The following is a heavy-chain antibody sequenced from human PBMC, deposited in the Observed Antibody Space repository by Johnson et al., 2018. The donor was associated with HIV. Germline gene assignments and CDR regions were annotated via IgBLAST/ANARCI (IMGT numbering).Heavy chain of an antibody. Sequence: EVQLVESGGGLVQPGGSLRVSCVASGFTFSKHWMHWVRQRPGKGLVWVSRIESDGRSTSYVDSVKGRFTISRDNAKNTLYLDMNSLRIEDTAVYFCARDAKVGYGDAFDIWGHGTMVTVSS. CDR1: GFTFSKHW. J-gene: IGHJ3*02. D-gene: IGHD5-12*01. CDR3: ARDAKVGYGDAFDI. V-gene: IGHV3-74*01. CDR2: IESDGRST.